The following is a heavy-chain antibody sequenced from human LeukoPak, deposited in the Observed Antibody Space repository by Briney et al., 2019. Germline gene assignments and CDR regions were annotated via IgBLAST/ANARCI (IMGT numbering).Heavy chain of an antibody. Sequence: GGSLRLSCAASGFTFSGHAMHWVRQAPGKGLELLAYISHDGSYQYHVDSVKGRFTVSRDNSKNTLYLQMNSLRAEDTAVYYCAKDSSRTWGYSNWFDPWGQGTLVTVSS. CDR1: GFTFSGHA. V-gene: IGHV3-30*18. CDR2: ISHDGSYQ. D-gene: IGHD2-15*01. CDR3: AKDSSRTWGYSNWFDP. J-gene: IGHJ5*02.